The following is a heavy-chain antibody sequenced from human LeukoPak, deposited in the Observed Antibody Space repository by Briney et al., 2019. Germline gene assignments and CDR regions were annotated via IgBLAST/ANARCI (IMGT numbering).Heavy chain of an antibody. CDR2: FYHSGNT. CDR3: ARVRYSDTSGYYYDFDP. CDR1: GYSISTGYY. Sequence: SETLSLTCTVSGYSISTGYYWGWIRQPPGKGLEWIGDFYHSGNTYYNPSLKSRLTISVDTSRNQFSLTVRSVTAADTAVYYCARVRYSDTSGYYYDFDPWGQGTLVTVSS. V-gene: IGHV4-38-2*02. D-gene: IGHD3-22*01. J-gene: IGHJ5*02.